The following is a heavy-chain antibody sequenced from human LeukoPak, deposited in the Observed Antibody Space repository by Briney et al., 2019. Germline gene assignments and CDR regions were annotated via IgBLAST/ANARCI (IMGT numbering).Heavy chain of an antibody. J-gene: IGHJ4*02. D-gene: IGHD2-2*01. Sequence: SETLSLTCAVYGGSFSGYYWSWIHQPPGKGLEWIGEINHSGSTNYNPSLKSRVTISVDTSKNQFSLKLSSVTAADTAVYYCARGDKKYCSSTSCYGSYYFDYWGQGTLVTVSS. CDR3: ARGDKKYCSSTSCYGSYYFDY. CDR2: INHSGST. CDR1: GGSFSGYY. V-gene: IGHV4-34*01.